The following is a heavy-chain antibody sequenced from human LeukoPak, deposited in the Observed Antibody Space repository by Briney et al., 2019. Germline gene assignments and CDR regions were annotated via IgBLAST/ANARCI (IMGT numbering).Heavy chain of an antibody. J-gene: IGHJ4*02. CDR2: ISGRGEAI. CDR1: GFTLRNHN. Sequence: GGSLRLSCAASGFTLRNHNMDWVRQAPGKGLEWISYISGRGEAIFYADSVQGRFTISRDNAKNSIYLQMNGLTAEDTAVYYCARTYGSGSLDYGGQGTLVTVSS. CDR3: ARTYGSGSLDY. V-gene: IGHV3-48*01. D-gene: IGHD2-15*01.